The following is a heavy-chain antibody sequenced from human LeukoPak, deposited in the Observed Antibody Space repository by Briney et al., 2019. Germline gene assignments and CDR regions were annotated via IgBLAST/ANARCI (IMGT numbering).Heavy chain of an antibody. J-gene: IGHJ6*04. V-gene: IGHV3-11*06. CDR2: ISSSSSCT. Sequence: GGSLRLSCAASGFTFSDYYMSWIRQAPGKGLEWVSYISSSSSCTNYADSVKGRFPISRDNAKNSLYLQMNSLRAEDTAVYYCARDPLYCSSTSCPGYYYGMDVWGKGTTVTVSS. CDR3: ARDPLYCSSTSCPGYYYGMDV. D-gene: IGHD2-2*01. CDR1: GFTFSDYY.